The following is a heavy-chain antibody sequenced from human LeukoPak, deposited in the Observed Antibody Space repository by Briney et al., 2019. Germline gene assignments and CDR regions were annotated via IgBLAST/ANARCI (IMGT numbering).Heavy chain of an antibody. D-gene: IGHD5-12*01. Sequence: SETLSLTCAVYGGSFSGYYWSWIRQPPGKGLEWIGEINHSGSTNYNPSLKSRVTISVDTSKNQFSLKLSSVTAADTAVYYCARWDLSPWLLRDLATIYAFDIWGQGTMVTVSS. V-gene: IGHV4-34*01. CDR1: GGSFSGYY. CDR3: ARWDLSPWLLRDLATIYAFDI. CDR2: INHSGST. J-gene: IGHJ3*02.